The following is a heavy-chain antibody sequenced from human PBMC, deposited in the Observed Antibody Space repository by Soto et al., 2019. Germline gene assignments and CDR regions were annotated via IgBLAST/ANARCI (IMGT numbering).Heavy chain of an antibody. CDR1: GFTFSSYA. D-gene: IGHD4-17*01. V-gene: IGHV3-30-3*01. J-gene: IGHJ4*02. Sequence: QVQLVESGGGVVQPGRSLRLSCAASGFTFSSYAMHWVRQAPGKGLEWVAVISYDGSNKYYADSVKGRFTISRDNSKNTLYLQMNSLRAEDTAVSYCARESDYGGNSGRPFDYWGQGTLVTVSS. CDR2: ISYDGSNK. CDR3: ARESDYGGNSGRPFDY.